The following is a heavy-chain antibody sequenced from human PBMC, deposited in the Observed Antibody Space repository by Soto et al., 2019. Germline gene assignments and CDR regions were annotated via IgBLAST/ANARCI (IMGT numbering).Heavy chain of an antibody. CDR1: GGSISSSSYY. CDR2: IYYSGST. CDR3: ASWVGERGGGYYYYYYGMDV. V-gene: IGHV4-39*01. Sequence: SETLSLTCTVSGGSISSSSYYWGWIRQPPGKGLEWIGSIYYSGSTYYNPSLKSRVTISVDTSKNQFSLKLSSVTAADTAVYYCASWVGERGGGYYYYYYGMDVWGQGTTVTVSS. D-gene: IGHD3-10*01. J-gene: IGHJ6*02.